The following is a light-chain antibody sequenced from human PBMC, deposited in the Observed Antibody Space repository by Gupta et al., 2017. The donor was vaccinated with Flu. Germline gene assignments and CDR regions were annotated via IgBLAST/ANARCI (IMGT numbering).Light chain of an antibody. CDR1: GSDVGRYNY. J-gene: IGLJ2*01. Sequence: SALPQPPPAPGPPGQPVTISSIGSGSDVGRYNYVSWYQQGPGKAPKLLLYQVDKRPSGVPDRFSGSKSGSTASLTVSGLQAEDDADYYCSSYAGSNTVVSGGGTKLTVL. CDR2: QVD. CDR3: SSYAGSNTVV. V-gene: IGLV2-8*01.